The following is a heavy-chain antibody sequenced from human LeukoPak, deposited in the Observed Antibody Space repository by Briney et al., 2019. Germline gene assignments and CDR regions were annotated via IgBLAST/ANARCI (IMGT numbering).Heavy chain of an antibody. Sequence: GGSLRLSCAASGFTFSSYAMTWVRQAPGKGLEWVSAISGSGGSTFYADSVKGRFTISRDNSKNTLYLQMNSLRAEDTAVYYCATSRGSWPDYFDYWGQGTLVTVSS. CDR1: GFTFSSYA. V-gene: IGHV3-23*01. J-gene: IGHJ4*02. D-gene: IGHD6-13*01. CDR2: ISGSGGST. CDR3: ATSRGSWPDYFDY.